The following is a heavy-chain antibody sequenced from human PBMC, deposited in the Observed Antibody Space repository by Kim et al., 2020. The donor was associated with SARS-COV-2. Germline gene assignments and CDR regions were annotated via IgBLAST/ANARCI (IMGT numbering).Heavy chain of an antibody. CDR2: ISAYNGNT. D-gene: IGHD3-9*01. J-gene: IGHJ5*02. Sequence: ASVKVSCKASGYTFISYGISWVRQAPGQGLEWMGWISAYNGNTNYAQKLQGRVTMTTDTSTSTAYMELRSLRSDDTAVYYCARVLRYFDWLSNWFDPWGQGTLVTVSS. CDR3: ARVLRYFDWLSNWFDP. V-gene: IGHV1-18*01. CDR1: GYTFISYG.